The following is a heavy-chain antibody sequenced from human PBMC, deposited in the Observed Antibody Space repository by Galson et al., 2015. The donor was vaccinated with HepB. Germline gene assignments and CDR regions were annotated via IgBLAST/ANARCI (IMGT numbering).Heavy chain of an antibody. CDR1: GFTFSSYW. V-gene: IGHV3-7*03. J-gene: IGHJ4*02. CDR2: IKQDGSEK. CDR3: ARVRRRVDTAMVGY. D-gene: IGHD5-18*01. Sequence: SLRLSCAASGFTFSSYWMSWVRQAPGKGLEWVANIKQDGSEKYYVDSVKGRFTISRDNAKNSLYLQMNSLRAEDTAVYYCARVRRRVDTAMVGYWGQGTLVTVSS.